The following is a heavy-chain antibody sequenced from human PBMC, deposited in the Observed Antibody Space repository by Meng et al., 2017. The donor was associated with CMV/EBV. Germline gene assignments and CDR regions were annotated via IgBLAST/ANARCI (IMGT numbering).Heavy chain of an antibody. Sequence: SVKVSCKAPGGTFSSYAISWVRQAPGQGLEWMGGIIPILGIANYAQKFQGRVTITADKSTSTAYMELSSLRSEDTAVYYCASFRSTSYSSSSAGDYWGQGTLVTVSS. CDR1: GGTFSSYA. CDR2: IIPILGIA. D-gene: IGHD6-6*01. J-gene: IGHJ4*02. V-gene: IGHV1-69*10. CDR3: ASFRSTSYSSSSAGDY.